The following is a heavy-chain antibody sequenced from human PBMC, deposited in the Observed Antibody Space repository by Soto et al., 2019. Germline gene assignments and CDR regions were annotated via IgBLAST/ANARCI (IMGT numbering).Heavy chain of an antibody. J-gene: IGHJ4*02. CDR2: ISAYNGNT. CDR1: GYTFTSYG. Sequence: QVQLVQSGAEVKKPGASVKVSCKASGYTFTSYGISWVRQAPGQGLEWMGWISAYNGNTNYAQKLQGRVTMTTDTAGSTAYRGRRGRRPDATPVFYCSTVHPRYGGQGPLVTVSS. V-gene: IGHV1-18*01. D-gene: IGHD4-17*01. CDR3: STVHPRY.